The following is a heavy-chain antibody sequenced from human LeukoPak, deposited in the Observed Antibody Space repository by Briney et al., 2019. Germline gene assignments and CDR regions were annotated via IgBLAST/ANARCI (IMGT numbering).Heavy chain of an antibody. CDR3: ARDPYNRVANFDY. J-gene: IGHJ4*02. CDR1: AYAFTSYG. CDR2: IIPILGIA. V-gene: IGHV1-69*04. Sequence: SVKVSCKASAYAFTSYGISWVRQAPGQGLEWMGRIIPILGIANYAQKFQGRVTITADKSTSTAYMELSSLRSEDTAVYYCARDPYNRVANFDYWGQGTLVTVSS. D-gene: IGHD1-14*01.